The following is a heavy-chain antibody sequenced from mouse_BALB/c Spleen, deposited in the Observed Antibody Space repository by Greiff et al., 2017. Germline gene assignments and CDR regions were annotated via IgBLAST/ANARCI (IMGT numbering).Heavy chain of an antibody. D-gene: IGHD1-1*01. V-gene: IGHV2-9*02. CDR3: ARDPYYGSSYEAY. CDR1: GFSLTSYG. CDR2: IWAGGST. Sequence: VKLMESGPGLVAPSQSLSITCTVSGFSLTSYGVHWVRQPPGKGLEWLGVIWAGGSTNYNSALMSRLSISKDNSKSQVFLKMNSLQTDDTAMYYCARDPYYGSSYEAYWGQGTLVTVSA. J-gene: IGHJ3*01.